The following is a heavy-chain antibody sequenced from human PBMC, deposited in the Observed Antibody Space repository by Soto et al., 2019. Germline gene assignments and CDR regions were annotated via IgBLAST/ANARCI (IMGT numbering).Heavy chain of an antibody. Sequence: QVQLVESGGGVVQPGRSLRLSCAASGFTFSSYGMHWVRQAPGKGLEWVAVIWYDGRNKYYADSVKGRFTISRDNSKNTLYLQMNSLRAEDTAVYYCARSDRRGSPNCVEVADYWGQGTLVTVSS. J-gene: IGHJ4*02. D-gene: IGHD2-2*01. V-gene: IGHV3-33*01. CDR3: ARSDRRGSPNCVEVADY. CDR1: GFTFSSYG. CDR2: IWYDGRNK.